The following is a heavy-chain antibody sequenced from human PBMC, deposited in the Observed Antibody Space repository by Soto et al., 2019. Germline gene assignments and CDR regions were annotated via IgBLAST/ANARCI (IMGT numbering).Heavy chain of an antibody. CDR3: ARDNSLAGDDYFHY. CDR2: ISYDGSNK. J-gene: IGHJ4*02. Sequence: QVQLVESGGGVVQPGRSLRLSCAASGFTFSSYGMHWVSQAPGKGLEWVAVISYDGSNKYYADSVKGRFTISRDNSKNTLYLQMNSLRAEDTAVYYCARDNSLAGDDYFHYWGQGTLVTVSS. D-gene: IGHD6-19*01. V-gene: IGHV3-30*03. CDR1: GFTFSSYG.